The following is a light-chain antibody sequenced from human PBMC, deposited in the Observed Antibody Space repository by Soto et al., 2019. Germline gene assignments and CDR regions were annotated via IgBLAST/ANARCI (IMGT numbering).Light chain of an antibody. V-gene: IGKV3-20*01. CDR2: AAS. CDR3: QQYGGSPLT. J-gene: IGKJ4*01. CDR1: QSVTSNY. Sequence: EIVLAQSPGTLSLSPWERATLSCRASQSVTSNYLAWYQQKPGQAPRLLIYAASSRATGIPARFSASGSGTDFTLTISRLEPEDSAVYYCQQYGGSPLTFGGGTKVDIK.